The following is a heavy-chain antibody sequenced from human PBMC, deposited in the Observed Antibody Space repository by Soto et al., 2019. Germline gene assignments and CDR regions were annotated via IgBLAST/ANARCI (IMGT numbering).Heavy chain of an antibody. CDR3: ARAHSSSWYGVPYYYYGMDV. V-gene: IGHV4-34*01. D-gene: IGHD6-13*01. CDR1: GGSFSGYY. Sequence: MSLTCAVYGGSFSGYYWSWIRQPPGKGLEWIGEINHSGSTNCNPSLKSRVTISVDTSKNQFSLKLSSVTAADTAVYYCARAHSSSWYGVPYYYYGMDVWGQGTTVTVSS. J-gene: IGHJ6*02. CDR2: INHSGST.